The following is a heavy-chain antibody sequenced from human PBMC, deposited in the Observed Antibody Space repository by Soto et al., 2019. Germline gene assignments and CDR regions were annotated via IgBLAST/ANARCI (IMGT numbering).Heavy chain of an antibody. CDR2: ISGSGGST. J-gene: IGHJ4*02. CDR3: AKDRGSGWTHFDY. V-gene: IGHV3-23*01. Sequence: EVQLLESGGGLVQPGGSLRLSCAASGFTFSSYVMSWVRQAPGKGLEWVSAISGSGGSTYYADSVKGRFTISRDNSKNTLYLQMNSLRAEDTAVYYCAKDRGSGWTHFDYWGQGTLVTVSS. D-gene: IGHD6-19*01. CDR1: GFTFSSYV.